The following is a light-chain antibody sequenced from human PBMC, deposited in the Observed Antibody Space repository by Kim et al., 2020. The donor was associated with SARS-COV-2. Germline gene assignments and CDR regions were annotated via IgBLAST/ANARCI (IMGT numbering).Light chain of an antibody. V-gene: IGKV3-20*01. CDR1: QSVSSTY. CDR2: GAS. Sequence: DIVLTQSPGPLSLSPGERATLSCRASQSVSSTYLAWYQQKPGQAPRLLIYGASSRATGIPDRFSGSGSGTDFTLTISRLEPEDFAVYYCQQYGSSPLTFGGGTKVDLK. CDR3: QQYGSSPLT. J-gene: IGKJ4*01.